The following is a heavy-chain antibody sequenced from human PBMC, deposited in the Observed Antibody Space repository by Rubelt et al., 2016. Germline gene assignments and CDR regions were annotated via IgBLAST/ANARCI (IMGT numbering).Heavy chain of an antibody. D-gene: IGHD6-6*01. CDR3: AREGSSHLYYYYYGMDV. CDR1: GYTFTGYY. CDR2: INPNSGGT. Sequence: QVQLVQSGAEVKKPGASVKVSCKASGYTFTGYYMHWVRQAPGQGLEWMGRINPNSGGTNYAQKFQGRVTMTRDTSISTAYMELSSLRSEDTAVYYCAREGSSHLYYYYYGMDVWGQGTTVTVSS. V-gene: IGHV1-2*06. J-gene: IGHJ6*02.